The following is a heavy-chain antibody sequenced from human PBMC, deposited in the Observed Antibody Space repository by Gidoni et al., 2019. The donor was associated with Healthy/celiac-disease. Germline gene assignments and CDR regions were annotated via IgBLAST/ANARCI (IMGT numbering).Heavy chain of an antibody. CDR1: GFTFSSYW. V-gene: IGHV3-7*01. D-gene: IGHD2-15*01. CDR2: IKQDGSEK. CDR3: ARETTYCSGGSCYPIRYFQH. Sequence: EVQLVESGGGLVQPGGSLRLSCAASGFTFSSYWMSWVRQAPGKGLEWVANIKQDGSEKYYVDSVKGRFTISRDNAKNSLYLQMNSLRAEDTAVYYCARETTYCSGGSCYPIRYFQHWGQGTLVTVSS. J-gene: IGHJ1*01.